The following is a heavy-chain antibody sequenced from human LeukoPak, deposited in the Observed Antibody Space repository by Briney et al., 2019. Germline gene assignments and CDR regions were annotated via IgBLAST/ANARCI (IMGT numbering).Heavy chain of an antibody. CDR3: ASGVLLGYCSSTSCPHYFDY. CDR2: IYYSGST. J-gene: IGHJ4*02. D-gene: IGHD2-2*01. Sequence: SETLSLTCTVSGGSISSYYWSWIRQPPGKGLEWIGYIYYSGSTNYNPSLKSRVTISADTSKNQFSLKLSSVTAADTAVYYCASGVLLGYCSSTSCPHYFDYWGQGTLVTVSS. V-gene: IGHV4-59*01. CDR1: GGSISSYY.